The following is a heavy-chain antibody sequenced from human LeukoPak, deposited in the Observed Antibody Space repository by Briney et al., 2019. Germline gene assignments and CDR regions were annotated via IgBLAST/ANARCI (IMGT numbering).Heavy chain of an antibody. D-gene: IGHD5-24*01. CDR3: ARDGDGYNSPPGLSFDY. CDR2: FDPEDGET. J-gene: IGHJ4*02. Sequence: ASVKVSCKVSGYTLTELSMHWVRQAPGKGLEWMGGFDPEDGETIYAQKFQGRVTMTEDTSTDTAYMELSSLRSEDTAVYYCARDGDGYNSPPGLSFDYWGQGTLVTVSS. V-gene: IGHV1-24*01. CDR1: GYTLTELS.